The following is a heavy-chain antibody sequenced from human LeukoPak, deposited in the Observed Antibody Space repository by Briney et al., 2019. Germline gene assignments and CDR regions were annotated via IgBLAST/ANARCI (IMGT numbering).Heavy chain of an antibody. D-gene: IGHD3-16*01. Sequence: PGGSLRLSCAASGFSFSSYWMHWVRQAPGKGLVWVSRINSDGSSTSYADSVKGRFTISRDNSKNTLYLQMNSLRAEDTAVYYCAVTFTSFDYWGQGTLVTISS. CDR1: GFSFSSYW. CDR2: INSDGSST. CDR3: AVTFTSFDY. V-gene: IGHV3-74*01. J-gene: IGHJ4*02.